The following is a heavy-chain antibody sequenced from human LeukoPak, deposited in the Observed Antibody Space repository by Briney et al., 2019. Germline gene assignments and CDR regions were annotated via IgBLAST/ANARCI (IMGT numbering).Heavy chain of an antibody. J-gene: IGHJ4*02. V-gene: IGHV4-39*01. CDR1: GGSISSSSYY. Sequence: PSETLSLTCTVSGGSISSSSYYWGRIRQPPGKALEWIGSIFYSGSTYYNPSLKSRVTISVDTSKNQFSLKLSSVTAADTAVYYCARQTNYYDSKKFDYWGQGTLVTVSS. D-gene: IGHD3-22*01. CDR3: ARQTNYYDSKKFDY. CDR2: IFYSGST.